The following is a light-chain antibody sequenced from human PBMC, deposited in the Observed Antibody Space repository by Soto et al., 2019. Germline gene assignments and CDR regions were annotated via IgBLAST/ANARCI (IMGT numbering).Light chain of an antibody. CDR2: EVV. Sequence: QSVLTQPASVSGSPGQSITISCSGTSSDVINYNLVSWYQQHPGKAPKLLLYEVVKRPSGISNRFSGSTSANTASLTISGLQAEDEGDYYCCSSAGAITPHVFGTGTKVTV. CDR1: SSDVINYNL. V-gene: IGLV2-23*02. J-gene: IGLJ1*01. CDR3: CSSAGAITPHV.